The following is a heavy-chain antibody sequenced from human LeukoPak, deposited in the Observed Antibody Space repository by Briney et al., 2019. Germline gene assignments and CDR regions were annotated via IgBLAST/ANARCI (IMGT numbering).Heavy chain of an antibody. V-gene: IGHV1-2*02. Sequence: GASVKVSCKASGYTFTGYYMHWVRQAPGQGLEWMGWINPNSGGTNYAQKLQGRVTMTRDTSISTAYMELSRLRSDDTAVYYCARGSRNHYDGSGYYYYWGQGTLVTVSS. D-gene: IGHD3-22*01. J-gene: IGHJ4*02. CDR3: ARGSRNHYDGSGYYYY. CDR2: INPNSGGT. CDR1: GYTFTGYY.